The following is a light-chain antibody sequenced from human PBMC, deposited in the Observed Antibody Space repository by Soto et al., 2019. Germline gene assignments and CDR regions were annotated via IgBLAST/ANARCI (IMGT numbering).Light chain of an antibody. J-gene: IGKJ1*01. CDR1: QSVSSY. CDR3: QQRSNWPPTGT. CDR2: DAS. Sequence: EIVLSQSPATLSLSPGERATLSCRASQSVSSYLAWYQHKPGQAPRLLIYDASKRATGIPARFSGSGSGTDFPLTITSLEPEDFAVYYCQQRSNWPPTGTFGQGTKVEV. V-gene: IGKV3-11*01.